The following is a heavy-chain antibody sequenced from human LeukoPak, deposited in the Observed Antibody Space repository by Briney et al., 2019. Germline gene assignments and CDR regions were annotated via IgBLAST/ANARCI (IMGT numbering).Heavy chain of an antibody. CDR3: ARDGVPGHTVFDY. V-gene: IGHV3-48*03. CDR2: ISNSGVSI. D-gene: IGHD1-1*01. CDR1: GFTFSGYE. Sequence: GGSLRLSCAASGFTFSGYEMNWVRQAPGEGLEWVSHISNSGVSIHYSDSVKGRFTISRDNAKNSLYLQMNSLRVEDTAVYYCARDGVPGHTVFDYWGQGTLVTVSS. J-gene: IGHJ4*02.